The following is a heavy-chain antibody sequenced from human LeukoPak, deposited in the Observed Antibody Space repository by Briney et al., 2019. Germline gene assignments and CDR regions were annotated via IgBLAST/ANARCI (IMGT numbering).Heavy chain of an antibody. CDR3: ASLMSIAAQGPLTC. CDR1: GFTLSSHA. D-gene: IGHD2-21*01. CDR2: ISFDGSSK. V-gene: IGHV3-30-3*01. J-gene: IGHJ4*02. Sequence: GRSLRLSCAASGFTLSSHAMDWVRQAPGKGLEWVAGISFDGSSKYYADSVKGRFTISRDNSRKTVHLQMNSLRIEDTAVYYCASLMSIAAQGPLTCWGQGTLATVSS.